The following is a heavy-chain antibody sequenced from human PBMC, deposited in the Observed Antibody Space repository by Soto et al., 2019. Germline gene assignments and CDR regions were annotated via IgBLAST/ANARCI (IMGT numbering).Heavy chain of an antibody. J-gene: IGHJ5*02. V-gene: IGHV3-23*01. CDR2: ISANGASI. CDR3: AKDRYYDTPGWFDP. D-gene: IGHD3-22*01. Sequence: GGSLRLSCVGSGFTFRDHAMRWVRQAPGRGLEWVSAISANGASIQHADSVKGRFSVSRDNAKNTVYLQMDNPRTEDSAVYYCAKDRYYDTPGWFDPWGQGSRVTVSS. CDR1: GFTFRDHA.